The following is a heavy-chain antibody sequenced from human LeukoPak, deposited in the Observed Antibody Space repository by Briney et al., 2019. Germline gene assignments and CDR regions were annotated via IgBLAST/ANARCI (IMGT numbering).Heavy chain of an antibody. CDR3: ARSHDTLY. CDR2: ISGYNGDT. CDR1: GYTFTSYG. J-gene: IGHJ4*02. V-gene: IGHV1-18*01. D-gene: IGHD3-22*01. Sequence: ASVKVSCKASGYTFTSYGVSWVRQAPGQGLEWMGWISGYNGDTGYAQKFQGRVTMTTDTSTNTAYMELRSLRSDDTAVYYCARSHDTLYWGQGTLVTVSS.